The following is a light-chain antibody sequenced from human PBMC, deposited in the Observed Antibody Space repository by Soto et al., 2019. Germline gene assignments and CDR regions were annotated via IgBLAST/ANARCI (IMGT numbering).Light chain of an antibody. CDR2: EVS. CDR1: SSDFGGYNY. V-gene: IGLV2-14*01. Sequence: QSALTQPASVSGSPGQSSTISCTGASSDFGGYNYVSWYQQHPGKAPKLMIYEVSNRPSGVSNRFSGSKSSNTASLTISGLQAEDEAEYYCSSYTSSSPYVFGTGTK. CDR3: SSYTSSSPYV. J-gene: IGLJ1*01.